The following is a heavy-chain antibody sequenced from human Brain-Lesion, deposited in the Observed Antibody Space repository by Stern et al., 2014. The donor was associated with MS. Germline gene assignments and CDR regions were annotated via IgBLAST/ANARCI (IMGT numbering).Heavy chain of an antibody. J-gene: IGHJ4*02. CDR1: GFTFDDYA. Sequence: VQLVESGGVVVKPGGSLRLSCAASGFTFDDYAMHWVRQAPGKGLEWVSLITWDGGSTSYTDSVKGRFSISRDNRKSFLYLQMNSLRPEDTALYYCAGGLGFWGRGTLVTVSS. D-gene: IGHD2-21*01. CDR3: AGGLGF. CDR2: ITWDGGST. V-gene: IGHV3-43D*03.